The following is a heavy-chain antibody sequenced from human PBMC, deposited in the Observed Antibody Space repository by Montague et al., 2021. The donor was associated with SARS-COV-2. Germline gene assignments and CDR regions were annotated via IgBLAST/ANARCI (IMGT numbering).Heavy chain of an antibody. D-gene: IGHD3-10*01. CDR3: ARHTSYRITMVQAFDI. Sequence: SETLSLTCTVSGGSISSYYWSWIRQPPGKGLEWIGYIYYSGSTNYNPSLKSRVTISVDTSKNQFSLKLSSGTAADTALYYCARHTSYRITMVQAFDIWGQGTMVTVSS. V-gene: IGHV4-59*08. J-gene: IGHJ3*02. CDR1: GGSISSYY. CDR2: IYYSGST.